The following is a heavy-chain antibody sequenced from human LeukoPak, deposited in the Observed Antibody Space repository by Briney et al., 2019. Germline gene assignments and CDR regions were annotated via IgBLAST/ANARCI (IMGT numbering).Heavy chain of an antibody. Sequence: GRSLRLSCAASGFTFSSYGMHWVRQAPGKGLEWVAVISYDGSNKYYADSVKGRFTISRGNSKNTLYLQMYSLRAEDTAVYYCAKDLGYSSSWGQGTLVTVSS. CDR2: ISYDGSNK. V-gene: IGHV3-30*18. J-gene: IGHJ4*02. CDR1: GFTFSSYG. CDR3: AKDLGYSSS. D-gene: IGHD6-13*01.